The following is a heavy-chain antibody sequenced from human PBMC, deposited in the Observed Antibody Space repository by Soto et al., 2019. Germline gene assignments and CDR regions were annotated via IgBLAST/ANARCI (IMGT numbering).Heavy chain of an antibody. CDR1: GFSFSISP. CDR3: ARDPKTSGGQHWAFNYFDS. V-gene: IGHV3-30-3*01. Sequence: QVQLVEAGGGVVQPGRSLRLSCAASGFSFSISPMHWVCQAPGKGPEWVALISYDGTNKFYADSVKGRITISRDNSKSTLYLQVDSLRPEDAAVYYCARDPKTSGGQHWAFNYFDSWGQGTLVTVSS. D-gene: IGHD7-27*01. J-gene: IGHJ4*02. CDR2: ISYDGTNK.